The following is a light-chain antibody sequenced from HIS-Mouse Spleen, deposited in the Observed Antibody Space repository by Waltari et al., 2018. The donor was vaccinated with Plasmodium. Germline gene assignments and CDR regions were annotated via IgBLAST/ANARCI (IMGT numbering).Light chain of an antibody. J-gene: IGLJ3*02. Sequence: SYELTQPSSVSVSPGQTARITCSGDVLAKKKYARWFQQKPGQAPVLVIYKDSERPSGVPERFSGSSSGTTGTLTISGAQVEDEADYYCYSTDSSGNHRVFGGGTKLTVL. CDR1: VLAKKKY. CDR3: YSTDSSGNHRV. V-gene: IGLV3-27*01. CDR2: KDS.